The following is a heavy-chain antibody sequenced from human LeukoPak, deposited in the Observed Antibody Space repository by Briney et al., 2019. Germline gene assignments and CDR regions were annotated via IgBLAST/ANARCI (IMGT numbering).Heavy chain of an antibody. CDR3: ARGSRRLADFHY. Sequence: PSETLSLTCTVSGDSISSSDYYWGWIRQPPGKGLGWIGTISYSGSTYYNPSLQSRVTISVDTSKNQFSLELSSVTAADTAVYYCARGSRRLADFHYWGQGALVTVSS. CDR2: ISYSGST. D-gene: IGHD1-26*01. V-gene: IGHV4-39*01. J-gene: IGHJ4*02. CDR1: GDSISSSDYY.